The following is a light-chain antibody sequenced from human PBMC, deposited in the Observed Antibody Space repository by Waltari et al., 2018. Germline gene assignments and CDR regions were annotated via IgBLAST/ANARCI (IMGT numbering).Light chain of an antibody. J-gene: IGKJ2*01. CDR1: LSLLHTDGYKD. CDR3: QQYNSWPPRYT. V-gene: IGKV2-28*01. CDR2: LAS. Sequence: EIVMTQSPLSLPVTPGEPAPISCTSSLSLLHTDGYKDLDVYLQKAGQPPQLLIYLASHRASGVPDRFNGSGSGTEFTLTISSLQSEDFAVYYCQQYNSWPPRYTFGQGTNLESK.